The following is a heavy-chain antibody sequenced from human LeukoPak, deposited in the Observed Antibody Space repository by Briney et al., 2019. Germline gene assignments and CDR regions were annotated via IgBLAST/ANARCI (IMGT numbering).Heavy chain of an antibody. CDR1: GGSFSSYY. Sequence: SETLSLTCTVSGGSFSSYYWSWIRQRPGNGLEWIGYIYYTGSTNYNPSLKSRVTISVDTSKNQFSLKLSSVTAADTAVYYCARALAGSKGAFDIWGQGTMVTVSS. V-gene: IGHV4-59*01. J-gene: IGHJ3*02. CDR3: ARALAGSKGAFDI. CDR2: IYYTGST. D-gene: IGHD6-19*01.